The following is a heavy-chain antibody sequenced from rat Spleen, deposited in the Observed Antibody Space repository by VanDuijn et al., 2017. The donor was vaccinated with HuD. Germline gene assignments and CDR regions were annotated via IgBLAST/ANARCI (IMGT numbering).Heavy chain of an antibody. CDR1: GFTFNNYW. CDR2: ISYDGSST. Sequence: EVQLVESGGGLVQPGRSLKLSCVASGFTFNNYWMTWIRQAPGKGLEWVASISYDGSSTYYRDSVKGRFTISRDNAKSTLYLQMDSLRSEDTATYYCTIILQSYWYFDFWGPGTMVTVSS. CDR3: TIILQSYWYFDF. V-gene: IGHV5-31*01. D-gene: IGHD1-1*01. J-gene: IGHJ1*01.